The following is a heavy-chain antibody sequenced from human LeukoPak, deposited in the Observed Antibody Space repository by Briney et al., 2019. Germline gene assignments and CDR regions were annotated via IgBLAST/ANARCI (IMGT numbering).Heavy chain of an antibody. V-gene: IGHV3-30-3*01. CDR1: GFTFSSYA. Sequence: PGGSLRLSCAASGFTFSSYAMHWVRQAPGKGLEWVAVISYDGSYKYYADSVKGRFTISRDNSKNTLYLQMNSLRAEDTAVYYCARERGADYWGQGTLVTVSS. D-gene: IGHD1-26*01. CDR2: ISYDGSYK. CDR3: ARERGADY. J-gene: IGHJ4*02.